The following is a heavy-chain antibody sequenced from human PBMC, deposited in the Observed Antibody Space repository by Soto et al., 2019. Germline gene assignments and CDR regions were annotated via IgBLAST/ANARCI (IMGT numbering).Heavy chain of an antibody. CDR3: AGILEWLKGYYYMDV. CDR2: IYYSGST. Sequence: SETLSLTCTVSGGSISSYYWSWIRQPPGKGLEWIGYIYYSGSTNYNPSLKSRVTISVDTSKNQFSLKLSSVTAADTAVYYCAGILEWLKGYYYMDVWGKGTTVTVSS. CDR1: GGSISSYY. J-gene: IGHJ6*03. D-gene: IGHD3-3*01. V-gene: IGHV4-59*08.